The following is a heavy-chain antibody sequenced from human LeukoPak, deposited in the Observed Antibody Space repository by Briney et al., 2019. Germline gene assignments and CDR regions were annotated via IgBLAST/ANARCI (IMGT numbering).Heavy chain of an antibody. CDR3: ARDSSGYYYKNWYFDL. V-gene: IGHV4-59*01. CDR1: GGSISSYY. Sequence: KTSETLSLTCTVSGGSISSYYWSWIRQPPGKGLEWIGYIYYSGSTNYNPSLKSRVTISVETSKNQFSLKLSSVTAADTAVYYCARDSSGYYYKNWYFDLWGRGTLVTVSS. D-gene: IGHD3-22*01. J-gene: IGHJ2*01. CDR2: IYYSGST.